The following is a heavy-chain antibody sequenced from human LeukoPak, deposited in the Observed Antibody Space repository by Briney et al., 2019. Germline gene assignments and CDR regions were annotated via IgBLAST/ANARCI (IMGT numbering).Heavy chain of an antibody. D-gene: IGHD2/OR15-2a*01. CDR2: IYHSGST. J-gene: IGHJ4*02. CDR3: ARYFFEFRLRTIDY. V-gene: IGHV4-38-2*02. Sequence: PSETLSLTCTVSGYSISSGYYWGWIRQPPGKGLEWIGSIYHSGSTYYNPSLKSRVTISVDTSKNQFSLKLSSVTAADTAVYYCARYFFEFRLRTIDYWGQGTLVTVSS. CDR1: GYSISSGYY.